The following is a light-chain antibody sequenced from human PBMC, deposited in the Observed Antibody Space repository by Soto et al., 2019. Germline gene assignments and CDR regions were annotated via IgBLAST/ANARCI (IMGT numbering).Light chain of an antibody. Sequence: QPVLTQPPSVSGAPGQRVTISCTGSSSNIGSGYEVHWYQQLPGTAPKLLIYGNIYRPSGVPDRFSGSKSDTSVSLAITGLQAEDDADYHCQSYDSSLSGVVFGGGTKLTVL. CDR2: GNI. CDR1: SSNIGSGYE. CDR3: QSYDSSLSGVV. V-gene: IGLV1-40*01. J-gene: IGLJ2*01.